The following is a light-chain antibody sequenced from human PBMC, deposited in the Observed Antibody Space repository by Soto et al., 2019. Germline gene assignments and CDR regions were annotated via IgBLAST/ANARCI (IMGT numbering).Light chain of an antibody. J-gene: IGKJ1*01. CDR3: LQYHNLWA. CDR2: RAS. V-gene: IGKV3-15*01. CDR1: QNIYSN. Sequence: VMTQSPATLSVSPGERFTLSCRASQNIYSNIAWYQQRPGQAPRLLIYRASTRATGVPARFSGSGSGTDFTLTISSLQSEDFTVYSCLQYHNLWAFGQGTKVDIK.